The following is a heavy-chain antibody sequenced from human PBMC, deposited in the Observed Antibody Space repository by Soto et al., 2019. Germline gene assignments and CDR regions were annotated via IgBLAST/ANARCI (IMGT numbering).Heavy chain of an antibody. V-gene: IGHV4-31*03. CDR2: IYYSGST. Sequence: QVQLQESGPGLVKPSQTLSLTCTVSGGSISSGGYYWSWIRQHPGKGLEWIGYIYYSGSTYYNPSLKSRVTISVDTSKNQFSLKLSSVTAADTAVYYCARGGIAAPKAPYYYYGMDVWGQGTTVTVSS. CDR3: ARGGIAAPKAPYYYYGMDV. CDR1: GGSISSGGYY. J-gene: IGHJ6*02. D-gene: IGHD6-6*01.